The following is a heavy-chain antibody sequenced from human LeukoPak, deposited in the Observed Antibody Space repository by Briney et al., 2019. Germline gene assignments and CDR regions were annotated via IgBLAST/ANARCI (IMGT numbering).Heavy chain of an antibody. CDR1: GFTLSSNY. V-gene: IGHV3-53*01. Sequence: GGSLRLSCPASGFTLSSNYMSWVRQAPGKGLKWVSVIYTGGSTYYAESVKGRFTISRDKSKNTLYLQMNSLRAEDTAVYYCVYSSSWYKGFDYWGQGTLVTVSS. D-gene: IGHD6-13*01. J-gene: IGHJ4*02. CDR3: VYSSSWYKGFDY. CDR2: IYTGGST.